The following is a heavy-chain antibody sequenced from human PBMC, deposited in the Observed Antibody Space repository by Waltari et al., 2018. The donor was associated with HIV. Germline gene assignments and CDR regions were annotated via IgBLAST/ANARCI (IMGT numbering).Heavy chain of an antibody. J-gene: IGHJ4*02. V-gene: IGHV3-23*01. CDR1: GFTFSNYA. D-gene: IGHD2-15*01. CDR2: ISDGGVRT. CDR3: AKDLLGGGGGDY. Sequence: EVQLLESGGGLVQPGGSLRLSCAASGFTFSNYAMNWVRQAPGKGWEWVSVISDGGVRTYYADSVKGRFTISRDNTKDTLYLQRNSLRAEDTAVYYCAKDLLGGGGGDYWGQGTLVTVSS.